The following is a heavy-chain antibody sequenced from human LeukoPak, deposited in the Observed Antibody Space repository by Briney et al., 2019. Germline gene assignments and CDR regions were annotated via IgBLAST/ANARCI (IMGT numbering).Heavy chain of an antibody. CDR1: GFTFTTYW. CDR3: VRGDFDF. Sequence: GGSLRLSCATSGFTFTTYWMSWVRQASGKGLEWVATLDHYGGDKYYVDSVKGRFTISRDNAKSSLYLQMNSLRAEDTAVYYCVRGDFDFWGQGTLVTVSS. J-gene: IGHJ4*02. CDR2: LDHYGGDK. V-gene: IGHV3-7*04.